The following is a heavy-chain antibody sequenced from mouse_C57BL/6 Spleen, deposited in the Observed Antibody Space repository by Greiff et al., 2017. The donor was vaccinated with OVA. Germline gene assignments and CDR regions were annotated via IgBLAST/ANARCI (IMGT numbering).Heavy chain of an antibody. CDR2: INYDGSST. Sequence: EVHLVESEGGLVQPGSSMKLSCTASGFTFSDYYMAWVRQVPEKGLEWVANINYDGSSTYYLDSLKSRFIFSRDKAKNILYLKMSSLKSEDTATYYCARDGEYYGSSYTWYFGVWGTGTTVTVAS. CDR1: GFTFSDYY. J-gene: IGHJ1*03. D-gene: IGHD1-1*01. CDR3: ARDGEYYGSSYTWYFGV. V-gene: IGHV5-16*01.